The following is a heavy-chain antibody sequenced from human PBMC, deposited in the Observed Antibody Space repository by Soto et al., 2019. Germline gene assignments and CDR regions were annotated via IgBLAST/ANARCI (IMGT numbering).Heavy chain of an antibody. J-gene: IGHJ4*02. CDR3: ATRVTLISTSSRGDY. CDR1: GASIRSYY. D-gene: IGHD2-2*01. V-gene: IGHV4-59*01. Sequence: PSETLSLTCSVSGASIRSYYWSWIRQPPGKGLEWIGFIHHSGSTNYNPSLKSRLTMSVDTSKNQFSLELSSLRSEDTAVYYCATRVTLISTSSRGDYWGQGTLVTVSS. CDR2: IHHSGST.